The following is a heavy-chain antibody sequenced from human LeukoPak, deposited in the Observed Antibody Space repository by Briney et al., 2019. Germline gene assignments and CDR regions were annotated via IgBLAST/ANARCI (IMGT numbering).Heavy chain of an antibody. CDR1: GGSLSNYL. D-gene: IGHD2-21*02. V-gene: IGHV4-59*13. Sequence: SGTPSLSPTVSGGSLSNYLWRWVPPSPRERLGCGWNIYYSASPTYKPSLTSRVTISVDTSQNQFFLKLSSVTAADTAMYYCARVLSCGDDCYSFDQWGQGTPVTVSS. CDR2: IYYSASP. J-gene: IGHJ4*02. CDR3: ARVLSCGDDCYSFDQ.